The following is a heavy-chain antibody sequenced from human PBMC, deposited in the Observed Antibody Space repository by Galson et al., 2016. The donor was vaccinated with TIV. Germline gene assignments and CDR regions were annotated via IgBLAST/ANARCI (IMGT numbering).Heavy chain of an antibody. CDR1: GYTFTDYY. J-gene: IGHJ6*02. V-gene: IGHV1-69-2*01. Sequence: VKVSCKVFGYTFTDYYLHWMQQAPGKGFEWMGHVDPEDGKTNYAAKFQGRVTMTADTSTDTAYMELRGLRSEDTAIYFCTTVRLRGSGGMDVWGQGTTVIVSS. D-gene: IGHD2-8*01. CDR2: VDPEDGKT. CDR3: TTVRLRGSGGMDV.